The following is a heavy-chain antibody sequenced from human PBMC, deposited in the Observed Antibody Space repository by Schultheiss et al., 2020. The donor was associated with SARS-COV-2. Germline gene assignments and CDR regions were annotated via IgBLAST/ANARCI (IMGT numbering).Heavy chain of an antibody. D-gene: IGHD5-18*01. CDR1: GYTFTGYY. CDR3: ARASWIRLYFPGWLDP. CDR2: ISAYNGNT. Sequence: ASVKVSCKASGYTFTGYYMHWVRQAPGQGLEWMGWISAYNGNTNYAQKLQGRVTMTTDTSTSTADRELRSLRADDTAVDDGARASWIRLYFPGWLDPWGQGTLVTVSS. J-gene: IGHJ5*02. V-gene: IGHV1-18*04.